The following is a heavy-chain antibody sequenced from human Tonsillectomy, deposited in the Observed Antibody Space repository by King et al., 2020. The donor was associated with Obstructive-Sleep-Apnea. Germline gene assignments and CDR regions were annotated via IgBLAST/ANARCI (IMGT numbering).Heavy chain of an antibody. CDR2: ISYDGSNK. V-gene: IGHV3-30-3*01. D-gene: IGHD2-2*01. CDR3: ARDRYCSSTSCLGYGMDV. J-gene: IGHJ6*02. CDR1: GFTFSSYA. Sequence: VQLVESGGGVVQPGRSLRLSCAASGFTFSSYAMHWVRQAPGKGLEGVAVISYDGSNKYYADSVKGRFTISRDNSKNTLYLQMNSLRAEDTAVYYCARDRYCSSTSCLGYGMDVWGQGTTVTVSS.